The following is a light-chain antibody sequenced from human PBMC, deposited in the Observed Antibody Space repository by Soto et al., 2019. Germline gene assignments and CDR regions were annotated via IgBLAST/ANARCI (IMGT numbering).Light chain of an antibody. CDR3: CSYAGNSLWV. J-gene: IGLJ3*02. CDR1: SSVVGGYNY. V-gene: IGLV2-11*01. Sequence: QSALTQPRSVSGSPGQSVTISCTGTSSVVGGYNYVSWYQQHPGKAPKLVIYDVSKWPSGVPDRFSGSKSGNTASLTISGLQAEDEADYYCCSYAGNSLWVFGGGTKLTVL. CDR2: DVS.